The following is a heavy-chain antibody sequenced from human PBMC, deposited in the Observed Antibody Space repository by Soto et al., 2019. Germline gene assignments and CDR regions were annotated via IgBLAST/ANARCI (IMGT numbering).Heavy chain of an antibody. V-gene: IGHV3-30-3*01. J-gene: IGHJ4*02. CDR3: ARTRTGSGWYNLHFDY. D-gene: IGHD6-19*01. CDR2: ISYDGSNK. CDR1: GFTFSSYA. Sequence: PGGSLRLSCAASGFTFSSYAMHWVRQAPGKGLEWVAVISYDGSNKYYADSVKGRFTISRDNSKNTLYLQMNSLRAEDTAVYYCARTRTGSGWYNLHFDYWGQGTLVTVSS.